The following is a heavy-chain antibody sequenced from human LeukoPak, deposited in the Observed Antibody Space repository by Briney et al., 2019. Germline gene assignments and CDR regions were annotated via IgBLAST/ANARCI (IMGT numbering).Heavy chain of an antibody. J-gene: IGHJ4*02. CDR2: IYTSGSI. D-gene: IGHD3-22*01. CDR3: ARTLSRSVTMIVVVYDY. CDR1: GGSISSYY. Sequence: PSETLSLTCTVSGGSISSYYWSWIRQPAGKGLEWIGRIYTSGSITYNPSLRSRVSMSVDTSKNQFSLKLSSVTAADTAVYYCARTLSRSVTMIVVVYDYWGQGTLVTVSS. V-gene: IGHV4-4*07.